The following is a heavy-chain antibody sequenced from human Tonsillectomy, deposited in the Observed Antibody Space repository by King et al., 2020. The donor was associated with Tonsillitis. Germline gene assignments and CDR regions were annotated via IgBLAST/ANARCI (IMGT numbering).Heavy chain of an antibody. V-gene: IGHV3-33*01. J-gene: IGHJ4*02. CDR3: ARDSRRGSSTICLGY. Sequence: VQLVESGGGVVQPGRSLRLSCAASGFTFSSYGMLWVRQAPGKGLEWVAVMWYDGSNKLYADSVKGRFTISRDNSKNTLYLQMNSLRAEDTAVYYCARDSRRGSSTICLGYWGQGTLVSVSS. CDR2: MWYDGSNK. D-gene: IGHD2-2*01. CDR1: GFTFSSYG.